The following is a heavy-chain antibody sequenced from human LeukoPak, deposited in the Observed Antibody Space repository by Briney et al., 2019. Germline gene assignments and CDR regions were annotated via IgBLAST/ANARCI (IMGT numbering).Heavy chain of an antibody. V-gene: IGHV3-21*01. D-gene: IGHD3-16*01. Sequence: NSGGSLRLSCAASGFTFSSYSMNWVRQAPGKGLEWVSSISSSSSYIYYADSVKGRFTISRDNAKNSLYLQMNSLRAEDTAVYYCARADRLGAALLASFDYWGQGTLVTVSS. CDR1: GFTFSSYS. CDR3: ARADRLGAALLASFDY. J-gene: IGHJ4*02. CDR2: ISSSSSYI.